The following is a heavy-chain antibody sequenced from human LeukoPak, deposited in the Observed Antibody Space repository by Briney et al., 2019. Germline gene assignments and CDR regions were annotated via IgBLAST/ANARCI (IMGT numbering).Heavy chain of an antibody. D-gene: IGHD2-2*01. CDR3: VRETCSSASCFSSKYYYYYMDV. CDR2: IYTGGDT. Sequence: GGSLRLSCAASGFTVTDNYVSWVRQAPGKGLEGVSVIYTGGDTYYADSVKGRFTVSRDYPKNTLYLQMNGLRSEDTAVYYCVRETCSSASCFSSKYYYYYMDVWGKGTTVTVSS. V-gene: IGHV3-66*02. J-gene: IGHJ6*03. CDR1: GFTVTDNY.